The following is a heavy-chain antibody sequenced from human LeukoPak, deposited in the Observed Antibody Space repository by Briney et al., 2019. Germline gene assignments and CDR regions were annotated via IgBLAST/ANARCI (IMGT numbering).Heavy chain of an antibody. CDR1: GFSLSTSGVV. D-gene: IGHD3-10*01. V-gene: IGHV2-5*01. Sequence: SGPTLVKPTQTLTLTCTFSGFSLSTSGVVVGWIRQPPGKALEWLALIYWNDDKRYSPSLKSRLTITKDTSKNQVVLTMTNTDPVDTATYYCAHRRRYYGSGSYYRTWYGMDVWGQGTTVTVSS. CDR2: IYWNDDK. J-gene: IGHJ6*02. CDR3: AHRRRYYGSGSYYRTWYGMDV.